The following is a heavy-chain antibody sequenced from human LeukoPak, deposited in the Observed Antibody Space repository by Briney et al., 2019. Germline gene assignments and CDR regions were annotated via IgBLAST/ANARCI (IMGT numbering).Heavy chain of an antibody. Sequence: PGGSLRLSCAASGFTFSSYGMHWVRQAPGKGLEWVAVISYDGSNKYYADSVKGRFTISRDNSKNTLYLQMNSLRAEDTAVYYCAKLGYGGRDHPWSIDAFDIWGQGTMVTVSS. CDR1: GFTFSSYG. V-gene: IGHV3-30*18. J-gene: IGHJ3*02. CDR3: AKLGYGGRDHPWSIDAFDI. CDR2: ISYDGSNK. D-gene: IGHD4-23*01.